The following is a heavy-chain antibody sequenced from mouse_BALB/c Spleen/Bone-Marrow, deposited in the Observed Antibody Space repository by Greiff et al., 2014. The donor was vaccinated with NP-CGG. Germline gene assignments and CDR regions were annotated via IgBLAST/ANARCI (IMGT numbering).Heavy chain of an antibody. Sequence: DLVKPGASVKLSCKASGYNFTSYWINWIKQRPGQGLEWIGRIAPGSGSTYYNAMFKGKATLTVDTSSSTAYIQLSSLSSEESAVYFGARFPFYYGSNFSYFDYWGQGTTLTVSS. CDR2: IAPGSGST. V-gene: IGHV1S41*01. CDR3: ARFPFYYGSNFSYFDY. CDR1: GYNFTSYW. D-gene: IGHD1-1*01. J-gene: IGHJ2*01.